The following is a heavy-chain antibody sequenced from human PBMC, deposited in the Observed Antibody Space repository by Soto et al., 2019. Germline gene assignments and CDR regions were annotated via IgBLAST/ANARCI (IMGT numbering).Heavy chain of an antibody. CDR1: GCGSASNIAA. Sequence: SQSLTLTCAISGCGSASNIAAWNCIRQSPSRGLEWLGRTYYRSKCCNDYAVSVKSRITINPDTSKNQFSLHLNSVTPEDTAVYYCARDEDDYPGLPYWGQGTQVTVSP. D-gene: IGHD4-17*01. CDR3: ARDEDDYPGLPY. CDR2: TYYRSKCCN. J-gene: IGHJ4*02. V-gene: IGHV6-1*01.